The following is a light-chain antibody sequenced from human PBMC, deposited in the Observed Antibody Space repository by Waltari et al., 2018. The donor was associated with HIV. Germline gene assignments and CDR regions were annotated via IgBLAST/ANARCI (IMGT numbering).Light chain of an antibody. Sequence: QSVLTQPPSTSGTPGQGVTISCSGRSSNIESNTVNWYQQLPGMAPKLLIHTNNQRPSWVPDRFSGSKSGTSASLAISVLQSEDEADYYCAAWDDNLHGVLFGGGTKLTVL. CDR3: AAWDDNLHGVL. J-gene: IGLJ2*01. CDR1: SSNIESNT. CDR2: TNN. V-gene: IGLV1-44*01.